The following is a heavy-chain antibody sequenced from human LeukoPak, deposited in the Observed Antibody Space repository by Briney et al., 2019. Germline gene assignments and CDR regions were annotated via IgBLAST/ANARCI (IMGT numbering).Heavy chain of an antibody. J-gene: IGHJ5*02. Sequence: GASVKVSCKASGYSFTNYYMHWVRQAPGQGLEWMGIIDPSGGSTSYAQNFQGRVTMTRDTSTSTLYMELSSLRSEDTAVYYCARGITMVLGALTSNWFDPSNWFAPWGQGTLVTVSS. CDR1: GYSFTNYY. CDR3: ARGITMVLGALTSNWFDPSNWFAP. V-gene: IGHV1-46*03. CDR2: IDPSGGST. D-gene: IGHD3-10*01.